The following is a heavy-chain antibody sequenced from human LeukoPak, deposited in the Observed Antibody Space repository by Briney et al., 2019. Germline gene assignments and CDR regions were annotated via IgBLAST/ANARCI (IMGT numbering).Heavy chain of an antibody. Sequence: SETLSLTCSLSGDSFTTYYWSWLRQPPGKGLEWIGYIYYSGTTNYNPSLETRVTISIDRPKNQFSLKLASVTAADTAVYNCAREKLSTSWYGGSRDYRHYFYGMDVWGQGTTVTVSS. D-gene: IGHD2-2*01. CDR3: AREKLSTSWYGGSRDYRHYFYGMDV. CDR1: GDSFTTYY. CDR2: IYYSGTT. J-gene: IGHJ6*02. V-gene: IGHV4-59*01.